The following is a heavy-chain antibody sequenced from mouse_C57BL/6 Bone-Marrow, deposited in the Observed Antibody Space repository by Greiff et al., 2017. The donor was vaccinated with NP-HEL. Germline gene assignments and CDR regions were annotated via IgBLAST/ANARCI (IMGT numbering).Heavy chain of an antibody. CDR1: GFNIKDDY. V-gene: IGHV14-4*01. D-gene: IGHD2-3*01. Sequence: EVMLVESGAELVRPGASVKLSCTASGFNIKDDYMHWVKQRPEQGLEWIGWIDPENGDTEYASKFQGKATITADTSSNTAYLQLSSLTSEDTAVYYCTSYDGYSWFAYWGQGTLVTVSA. CDR2: IDPENGDT. CDR3: TSYDGYSWFAY. J-gene: IGHJ3*01.